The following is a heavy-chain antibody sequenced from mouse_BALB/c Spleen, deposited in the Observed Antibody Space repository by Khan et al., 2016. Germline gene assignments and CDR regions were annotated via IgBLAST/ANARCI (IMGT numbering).Heavy chain of an antibody. CDR1: GDSITSGY. Sequence: EVQLQEPGPSPVKPSQILSLTCSVTGDSITSGYCNWIRNFPGNKLEYMGYISYSGVTYNNPSLKSRISITRDTFQNQYYLQLNSVTTEDTGTSYCAKYDGSSYVRGMDYWGLGVSLTVPS. CDR2: ISYSGVT. V-gene: IGHV3-8*02. CDR3: AKYDGSSYVRGMDY. J-gene: IGHJ4*01. D-gene: IGHD1-1*01.